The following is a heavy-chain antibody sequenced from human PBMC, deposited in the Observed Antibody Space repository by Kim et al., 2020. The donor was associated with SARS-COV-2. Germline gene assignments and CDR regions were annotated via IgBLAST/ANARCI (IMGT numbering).Heavy chain of an antibody. CDR3: ARASSTSCPCYYMDV. CDR2: ISSSGNST. V-gene: IGHV3-74*01. CDR1: EFTFSTYW. J-gene: IGHJ6*03. Sequence: GGSLRLSCAASEFTFSTYWMYWVRQAPGKGLVWVSRISSSGNSTNYADSVKGRFTISRDNAKNTLYLQMNSLRAEDTAVYYCARASSTSCPCYYMDVWGKGRTVTVSS. D-gene: IGHD2-2*01.